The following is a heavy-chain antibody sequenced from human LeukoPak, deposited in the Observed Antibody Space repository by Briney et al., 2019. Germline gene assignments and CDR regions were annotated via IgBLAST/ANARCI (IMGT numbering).Heavy chain of an antibody. Sequence: SETLSLTCTVSGGSISSYYWSWIRQPPGNGPEWIGYIYYSGSTNYNPSLKSRVTISVDTSKNQFSLKLSSVTAADTSVYYCTRDREIAVAGTGFDYWGQGTLVTVSS. D-gene: IGHD6-19*01. J-gene: IGHJ4*02. CDR3: TRDREIAVAGTGFDY. V-gene: IGHV4-59*01. CDR2: IYYSGST. CDR1: GGSISSYY.